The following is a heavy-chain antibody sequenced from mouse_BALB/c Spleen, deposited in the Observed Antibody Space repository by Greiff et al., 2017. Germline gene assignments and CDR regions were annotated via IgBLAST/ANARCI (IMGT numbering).Heavy chain of an antibody. CDR2: ISSGGSYT. J-gene: IGHJ4*01. CDR3: TRGYGNAMDY. Sequence: EVHLVESGGGLVKPGGSLKLSCAASGFTFSSYTMSWVRQTPEKRLEWVATISSGGSYTYYPDSVKGRFTISRDNAKNTLYLQMSSLKSKDTAMYYCTRGYGNAMDYWGQGTSVTVSS. CDR1: GFTFSSYT. D-gene: IGHD2-10*02. V-gene: IGHV5-6-4*01.